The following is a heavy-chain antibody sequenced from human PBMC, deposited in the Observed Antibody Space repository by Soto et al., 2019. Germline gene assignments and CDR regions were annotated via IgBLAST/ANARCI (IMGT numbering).Heavy chain of an antibody. CDR3: ARDRSGIVGAGTFDY. D-gene: IGHD1-26*01. J-gene: IGHJ4*02. CDR2: ISAYNGNT. Sequence: ASVKVSCKASVYTFTSYGISWVRQPPGQGLEWMGWISAYNGNTNYAQKFQGRVTMTTDTSTSTAYMELRSLRSDDTAVYYCARDRSGIVGAGTFDYWGQGTLVTVSS. V-gene: IGHV1-18*01. CDR1: VYTFTSYG.